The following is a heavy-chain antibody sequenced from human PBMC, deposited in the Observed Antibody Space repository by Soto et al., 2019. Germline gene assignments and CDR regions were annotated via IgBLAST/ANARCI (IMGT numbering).Heavy chain of an antibody. V-gene: IGHV1-46*01. Sequence: GASVKVSCKASGYTFTSYYMHRVRQAPGQGLEWMGIINPSGGSTSYAQKFQGRVTITADKSTSTAYMELSSLRSEDTAVYYCARSNDYGSGSSDAFDIWGQGTMVTVSS. CDR2: INPSGGST. CDR1: GYTFTSYY. J-gene: IGHJ3*02. D-gene: IGHD3-10*01. CDR3: ARSNDYGSGSSDAFDI.